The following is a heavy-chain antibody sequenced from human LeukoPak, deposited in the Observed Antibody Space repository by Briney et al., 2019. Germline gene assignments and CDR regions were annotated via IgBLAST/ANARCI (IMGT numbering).Heavy chain of an antibody. CDR3: ARELRTFDS. D-gene: IGHD3-16*01. Sequence: GGSLRLSCAASGFTFSSYWMTWVRQAPGKGLEWVANIKHNGDELNYVDSVEDRFTISRDNAKNSLYLHMTGLRAEDTAVYYCARELRTFDSWGQGTLVTVSS. CDR1: GFTFSSYW. J-gene: IGHJ4*02. V-gene: IGHV3-7*01. CDR2: IKHNGDEL.